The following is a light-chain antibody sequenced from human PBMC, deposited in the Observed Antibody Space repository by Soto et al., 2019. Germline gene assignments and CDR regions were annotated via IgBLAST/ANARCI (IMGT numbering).Light chain of an antibody. CDR3: QQYIGHSRT. Sequence: IRMTQSPSSFSASTGDRVTITCRASQSISSWLAWYQQKPGKVPNLLIYKASSLHSGVPSRFSGSGSGTEFTLTISSLQPDDFATYYCQQYIGHSRTFGQGTKV. CDR1: QSISSW. V-gene: IGKV1-5*03. CDR2: KAS. J-gene: IGKJ1*01.